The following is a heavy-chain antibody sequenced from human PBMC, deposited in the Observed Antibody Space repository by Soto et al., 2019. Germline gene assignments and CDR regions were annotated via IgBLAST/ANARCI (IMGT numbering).Heavy chain of an antibody. CDR3: ARHKGGYYSGVDV. D-gene: IGHD3-16*01. CDR2: IYYSGST. V-gene: IGHV4-59*08. J-gene: IGHJ6*02. Sequence: SETLSLTCTVSGGSISSYSWSWIRQPPGKGLEWIGYIYYSGSTNYNPSLKSRVTISVDTSKNQFSLKLSSVTAADTAVYYCARHKGGYYSGVDVWGQGTTVTVSS. CDR1: GGSISSYS.